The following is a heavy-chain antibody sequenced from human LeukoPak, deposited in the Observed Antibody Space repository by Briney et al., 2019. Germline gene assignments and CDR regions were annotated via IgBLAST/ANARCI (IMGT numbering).Heavy chain of an antibody. CDR3: ARAGYCSGGNCYSSYYDY. V-gene: IGHV3-74*01. Sequence: GGSLRLSCAASGFTFSSYWMHWVRLAPGKGLRWVSRRNGDGSSTAYADSVKGRFTISRDNAKNTLYLQMNSLRAEDAALYYCARAGYCSGGNCYSSYYDYWGQGTLVTVSS. J-gene: IGHJ4*02. D-gene: IGHD2-15*01. CDR1: GFTFSSYW. CDR2: RNGDGSST.